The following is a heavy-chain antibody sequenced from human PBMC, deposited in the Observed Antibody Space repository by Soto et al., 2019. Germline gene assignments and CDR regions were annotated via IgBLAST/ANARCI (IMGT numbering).Heavy chain of an antibody. J-gene: IGHJ4*02. Sequence: SLRLSCAASGFTFSSYGMHWVRQAPVKGLEWVAVIWGGGSNKNYADSVKGRFTISRDNSKNTLYLQMSSLRVDDTAVYYCAKDRSSGWYRPDAFDYWGQGILVTVSS. CDR2: IWGGGSNK. D-gene: IGHD6-19*01. CDR3: AKDRSSGWYRPDAFDY. V-gene: IGHV3-33*06. CDR1: GFTFSSYG.